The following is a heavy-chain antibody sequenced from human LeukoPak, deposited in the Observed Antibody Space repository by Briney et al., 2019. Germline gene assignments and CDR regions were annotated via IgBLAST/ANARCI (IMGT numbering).Heavy chain of an antibody. J-gene: IGHJ4*02. Sequence: PSETLSLTCIVSGYSISSNYYWGWIRQPPGKGLEWIGSIYHSGSTYYNPSLKSRVTISVDTSKNQFSLRLNSVTAADTALYYCARLPGIAAAGTVYWGQGTLVTVSS. CDR1: GYSISSNYY. D-gene: IGHD6-13*01. CDR3: ARLPGIAAAGTVY. CDR2: IYHSGST. V-gene: IGHV4-38-2*02.